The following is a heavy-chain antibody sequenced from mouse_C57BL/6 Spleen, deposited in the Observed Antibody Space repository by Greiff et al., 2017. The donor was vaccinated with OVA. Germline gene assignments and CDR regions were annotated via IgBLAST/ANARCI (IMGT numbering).Heavy chain of an antibody. J-gene: IGHJ4*01. Sequence: EVKVEESGGGLVKPGGSLKLSCAASGFTFSDYGMHWVRQAPEKGLEWVAYISSGSSTIYYADTVKGRFTISRDNAKNTLFLQMTSLRSEDTAMYYCARNDGYYRGDYWGQGTSVTVSS. CDR3: ARNDGYYRGDY. CDR2: ISSGSSTI. V-gene: IGHV5-17*01. CDR1: GFTFSDYG. D-gene: IGHD2-3*01.